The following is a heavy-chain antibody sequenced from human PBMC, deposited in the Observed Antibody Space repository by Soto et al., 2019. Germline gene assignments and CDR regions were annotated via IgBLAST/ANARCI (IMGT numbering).Heavy chain of an antibody. CDR3: ARTLMITFGGVIVMAWFDP. CDR1: GGSFSGYY. CDR2: INHSGST. J-gene: IGHJ5*02. D-gene: IGHD3-16*02. Sequence: QVQLQQWGAGLLKPSETLSLTCAVYGGSFSGYYWSWIRQPPGKGLEWIGEINHSGSTNYNPSLKSRVTISVDTSKNQFSLKLSSVTAADTAVYYCARTLMITFGGVIVMAWFDPWGQGTLVTVSS. V-gene: IGHV4-34*01.